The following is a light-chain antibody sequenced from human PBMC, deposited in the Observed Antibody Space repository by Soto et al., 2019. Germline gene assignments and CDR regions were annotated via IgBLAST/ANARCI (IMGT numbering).Light chain of an antibody. CDR2: AAS. Sequence: DIQMTQSPSSLSASVGDRVTITCRASQSISSYLHWYQQKPGKAPRLLIYAASSLQSGVPSRFSGSGSGTHFTLTISSLQPEDFANYYCQESYSTLTWTFGQGTKVDIK. CDR3: QESYSTLTWT. J-gene: IGKJ1*01. V-gene: IGKV1-39*01. CDR1: QSISSY.